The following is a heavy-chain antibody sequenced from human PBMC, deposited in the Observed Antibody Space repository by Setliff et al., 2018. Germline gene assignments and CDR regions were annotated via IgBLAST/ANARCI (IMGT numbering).Heavy chain of an antibody. CDR3: AKDPNGDYVGAFDS. D-gene: IGHD4-17*01. J-gene: IGHJ5*01. CDR2: IRGSGGST. CDR1: GLTFSSYA. V-gene: IGHV3-23*01. Sequence: LRLSCVASGLTFSSYAMTWVRQAPGKGLEWLSAIRGSGGSTLYADSVKGRFIISRDNSQNTLYLQMNSLRVEDTAVYYCAKDPNGDYVGAFDSWGHGTPVTVSS.